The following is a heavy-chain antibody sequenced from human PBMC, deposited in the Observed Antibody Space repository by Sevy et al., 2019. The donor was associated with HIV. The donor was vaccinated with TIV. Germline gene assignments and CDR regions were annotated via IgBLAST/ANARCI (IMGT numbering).Heavy chain of an antibody. V-gene: IGHV3-30*18. J-gene: IGHJ1*01. CDR2: ISYDGNNK. CDR1: GFTFSSYA. CDR3: AKDHNLWSEGGFLHH. Sequence: GGSLRLSCAASGFTFSSYAIHWVRQTPGKGLEWVAVISYDGNNKYYADSVKGRFTVSRDNSKNTQYAQMNSLRAEDTAVYYCAKDHNLWSEGGFLHHWGQGTLVTVSS. D-gene: IGHD3-10*01.